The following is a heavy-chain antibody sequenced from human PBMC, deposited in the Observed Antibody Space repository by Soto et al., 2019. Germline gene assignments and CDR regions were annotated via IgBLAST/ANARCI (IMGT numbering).Heavy chain of an antibody. Sequence: QVQLQESGPGLVKPSQTLSLTCTVSGGSISSGDYSWRWIRQPPGKGLECIGYIYYSGSTYYNPSRKSRVTISVDTSKNQFPLKLSSVIAADTAVYYCARASPYYYDSSGYHDAFDIWGQGTMVTVSA. V-gene: IGHV4-30-4*01. CDR1: GGSISSGDYS. J-gene: IGHJ3*02. CDR2: IYYSGST. CDR3: ARASPYYYDSSGYHDAFDI. D-gene: IGHD3-22*01.